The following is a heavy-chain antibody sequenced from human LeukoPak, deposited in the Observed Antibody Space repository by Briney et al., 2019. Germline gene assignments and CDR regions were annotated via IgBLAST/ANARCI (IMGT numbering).Heavy chain of an antibody. D-gene: IGHD3-16*01. Sequence: PSETLSLTCTVSGDSISSGRYYWTWIRQPAGKGLEWIGRIYTSGNTDYNPSLKSRVTISLDTSKSQFPVKLKSVTAADTAVYYCARGLSSFYAFLDYWGQGSLVTVSS. CDR3: ARGLSSFYAFLDY. J-gene: IGHJ4*02. V-gene: IGHV4-61*02. CDR2: IYTSGNT. CDR1: GDSISSGRYY.